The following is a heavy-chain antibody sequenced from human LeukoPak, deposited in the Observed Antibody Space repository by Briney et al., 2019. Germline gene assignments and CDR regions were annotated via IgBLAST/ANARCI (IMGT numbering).Heavy chain of an antibody. CDR2: ISSSSSYI. V-gene: IGHV3-21*01. D-gene: IGHD4-17*01. Sequence: KPGGSLRLSCAASGFIFSSYSMNWVRQAPGKGLEWVSSISSSSSYIYYADSVKGRFTISRDNAKNSLYLQMNSLRAEDTAVYYCARGPGDYGDYQLFFDYWGQGTLVTVSS. CDR1: GFIFSSYS. J-gene: IGHJ4*02. CDR3: ARGPGDYGDYQLFFDY.